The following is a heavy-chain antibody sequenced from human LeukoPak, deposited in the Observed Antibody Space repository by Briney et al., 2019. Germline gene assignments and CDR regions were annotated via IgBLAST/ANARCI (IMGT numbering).Heavy chain of an antibody. CDR1: GYTFTSYD. V-gene: IGHV1-8*03. D-gene: IGHD3-22*01. Sequence: GASVKVSCKASGYTFTSYDINWVRQATGQGLEWMGWMNPNSGNTGYAQKFQGRVTITRNTSISTAYMELSSLRSEDAAVYYCARGSHDSSGYYLDFWGQGTLVTVSS. CDR3: ARGSHDSSGYYLDF. CDR2: MNPNSGNT. J-gene: IGHJ4*02.